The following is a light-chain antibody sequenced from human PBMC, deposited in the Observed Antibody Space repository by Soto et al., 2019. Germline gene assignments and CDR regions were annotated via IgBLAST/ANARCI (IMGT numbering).Light chain of an antibody. J-gene: IGKJ4*01. CDR2: DAS. Sequence: EIVLTQSPATLSLSPGERAALSCRASQSVSSYLAWYQQKPGQAPRLLIYDASNRATGIPARFSGSGSGTELTLPISSLEPEDFAVYYCQQRSNWPSTFGGGTKVEIK. CDR1: QSVSSY. V-gene: IGKV3-11*01. CDR3: QQRSNWPST.